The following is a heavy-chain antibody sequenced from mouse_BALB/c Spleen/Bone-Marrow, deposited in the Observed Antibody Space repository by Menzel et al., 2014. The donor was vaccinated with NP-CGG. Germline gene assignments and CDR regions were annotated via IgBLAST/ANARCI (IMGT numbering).Heavy chain of an antibody. CDR2: IDPANGNT. CDR3: ARWEYYAMDY. Sequence: VQLKHSGAELVKPGASVKLSCTASGFNIKDTYMHWVKQRPEQGLEWIGRIDPANGNTKYDPKFQGKATITADTSSNTAYLQLSSLISEDTAVYYCARWEYYAMDYWGQGTSVTVSS. V-gene: IGHV14-3*02. J-gene: IGHJ4*01. CDR1: GFNIKDTY. D-gene: IGHD4-1*01.